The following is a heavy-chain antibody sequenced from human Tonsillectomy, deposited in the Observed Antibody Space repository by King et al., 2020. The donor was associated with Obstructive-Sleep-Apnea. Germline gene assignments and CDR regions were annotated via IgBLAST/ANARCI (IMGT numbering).Heavy chain of an antibody. CDR3: ARAGPTYYYGSASYSDY. V-gene: IGHV1-46*03. CDR1: GYTFTSYY. CDR2: INPSGGSS. J-gene: IGHJ4*02. D-gene: IGHD3-10*01. Sequence: QLVQSGAEVKKPGASVKVSCKASGYTFTSYYMHWVRQAPGQGLEWMGIINPSGGSSSYAQKFQGRVTMTRDTSTSTVYMELSSLRSEDTAVYYCARAGPTYYYGSASYSDYWGQGTLVTVSS.